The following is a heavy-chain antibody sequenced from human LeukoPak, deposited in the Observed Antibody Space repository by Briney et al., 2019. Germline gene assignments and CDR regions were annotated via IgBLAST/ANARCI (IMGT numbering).Heavy chain of an antibody. V-gene: IGHV3-23*01. J-gene: IGHJ5*02. CDR3: AKDRIVVVPAAIRNWFDP. D-gene: IGHD2-2*01. Sequence: GGSLRPSCAASGFTFSSYAMSWVRQAPGKGLEWVSAISGSGGSTYYADSVKGRFTISRDNSKNTLYLQMNSLRAEDTAVYYCAKDRIVVVPAAIRNWFDPWGQGTLVTVSS. CDR2: ISGSGGST. CDR1: GFTFSSYA.